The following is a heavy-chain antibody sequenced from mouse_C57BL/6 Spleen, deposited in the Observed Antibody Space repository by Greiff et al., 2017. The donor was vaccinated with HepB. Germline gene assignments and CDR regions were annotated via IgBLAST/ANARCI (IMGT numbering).Heavy chain of an antibody. V-gene: IGHV5-17*01. Sequence: EVKLMESGGGLVKPGGSLKLSCAASGFTFSDYGMHWVRQAPEKGLEWVAYISSGSSTIYYADTVKGRFTISRDNAKNTLFLQMTSRRSEDTAMYYCARGSWDWYFDVWGTGTTVTVSS. CDR2: ISSGSSTI. CDR3: ARGSWDWYFDV. CDR1: GFTFSDYG. D-gene: IGHD1-1*02. J-gene: IGHJ1*03.